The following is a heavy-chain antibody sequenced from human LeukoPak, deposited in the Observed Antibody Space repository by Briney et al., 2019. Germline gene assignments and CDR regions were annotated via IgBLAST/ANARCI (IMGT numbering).Heavy chain of an antibody. V-gene: IGHV1-2*02. D-gene: IGHD3-3*01. CDR3: VKMHYDFWSAFHI. CDR2: INPRSGGT. CDR1: GYTFTGYY. Sequence: ASVKVSCKASGYTFTGYYMHWVRQAPGQGLEWMGWINPRSGGTNYAQKFQGRVTMTRDTSITTAYMEVTRLRSDDTAVYYCVKMHYDFWSAFHIWGQGTMVTVSS. J-gene: IGHJ3*02.